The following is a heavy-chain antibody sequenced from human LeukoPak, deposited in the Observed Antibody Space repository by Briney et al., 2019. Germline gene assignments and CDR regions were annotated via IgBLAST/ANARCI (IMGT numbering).Heavy chain of an antibody. J-gene: IGHJ5*02. CDR3: AKDLTGKTWAAAA. V-gene: IGHV3-30*18. D-gene: IGHD1-20*01. Sequence: GRSLRLSCAASGFTFTSYDMHWVRHAPGKGLEWVAVISYDGSKTYYVDSVNGRFTISRDNSKNTLYLQMNSLRAEDTAMYYCAKDLTGKTWAAAAWGQGTLVTVSS. CDR1: GFTFTSYD. CDR2: ISYDGSKT.